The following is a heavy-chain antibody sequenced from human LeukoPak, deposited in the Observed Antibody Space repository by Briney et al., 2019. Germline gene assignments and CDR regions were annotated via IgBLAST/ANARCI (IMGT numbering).Heavy chain of an antibody. V-gene: IGHV4-39*07. CDR1: GGSISSSSYY. CDR2: IYYSGSA. D-gene: IGHD5-18*01. J-gene: IGHJ4*02. CDR3: ARERDRGYSYGINFDY. Sequence: SETLSLTCTVPGGSISSSSYYWGWIRQPPGKGLEWIGSIYYSGSAYYNPSLKSRVTISVDTSKNQFSLKLSSVPAADTAVYYCARERDRGYSYGINFDYWGQGTLVTVSS.